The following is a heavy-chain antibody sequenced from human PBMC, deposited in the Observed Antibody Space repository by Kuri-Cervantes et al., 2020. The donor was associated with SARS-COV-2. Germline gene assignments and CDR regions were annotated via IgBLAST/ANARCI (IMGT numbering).Heavy chain of an antibody. V-gene: IGHV3-21*04. CDR1: GFTFSSYS. Sequence: GESLKISCAASGFTFSSYSMNWVRQAPGKGLEWVSSISSSSSYIYYADSVKGRFTISRDNSKNTLYLQMNSLRAEDTAVYYCAREPNYYGSGSYVSFDIWGQGTMVTVSS. CDR3: AREPNYYGSGSYVSFDI. CDR2: ISSSSSYI. J-gene: IGHJ3*02. D-gene: IGHD3-10*01.